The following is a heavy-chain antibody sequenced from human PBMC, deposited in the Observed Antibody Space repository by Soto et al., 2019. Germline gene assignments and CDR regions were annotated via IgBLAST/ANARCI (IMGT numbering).Heavy chain of an antibody. Sequence: EVQLLESGGGLVPPGGSLRLSCAASGFTFTSYAMTWVRQAPGKGLEWVSGISGGGTSTYYADSVKGRFTISRDNSKNTLYLQMNSLRAEDTALYYCAKGGQVGATKLYYFDYWGQGTLVTVSS. J-gene: IGHJ4*02. CDR2: ISGGGTST. D-gene: IGHD1-26*01. V-gene: IGHV3-23*01. CDR3: AKGGQVGATKLYYFDY. CDR1: GFTFTSYA.